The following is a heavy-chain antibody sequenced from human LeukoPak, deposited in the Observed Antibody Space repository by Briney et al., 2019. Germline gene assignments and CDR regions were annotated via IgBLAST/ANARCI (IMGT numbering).Heavy chain of an antibody. CDR1: GYTFTSYD. Sequence: ASVKVSCKASGYTFTSYDVNWVRQATGQGLEWMGWVSPNSANTAYAQKFQGRVTMTRNTSISTAYMELSSLRSEDTAVYYCARKLSSGGYWGQGTLVTVSS. CDR3: ARKLSSGGY. J-gene: IGHJ4*02. CDR2: VSPNSANT. V-gene: IGHV1-8*01. D-gene: IGHD3-22*01.